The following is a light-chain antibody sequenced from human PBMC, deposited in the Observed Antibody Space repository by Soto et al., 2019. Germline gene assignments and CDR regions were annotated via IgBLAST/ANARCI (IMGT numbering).Light chain of an antibody. V-gene: IGLV2-8*01. Sequence: QSALTQPPSASGSPGQSVTISCTGTSSDVGDYDYVSWYQHHPGKAPKLMIYDVSQRPSGVPDRFSGSKSGNTASLTVSGLQPEDAADYYCSSYAGGNKWVFGGGTKVTVL. CDR3: SSYAGGNKWV. CDR1: SSDVGDYDY. CDR2: DVS. J-gene: IGLJ3*02.